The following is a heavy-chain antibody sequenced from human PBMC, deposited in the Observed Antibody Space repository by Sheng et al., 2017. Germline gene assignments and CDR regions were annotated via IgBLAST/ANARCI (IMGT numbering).Heavy chain of an antibody. CDR2: ISGGSGGST. Sequence: EVQLVESGGGLVQPGGSLRLSCAASGFTFSTYGMTWVRQAPGKGLEWVSGISGGSGGSTDYADSVKGRFTISRDTSKNTLYLQMNSLRAEDTAVYYCAKDGTSSAYYYYMDVWGQGTNGHRLL. J-gene: IGHJ6*03. CDR3: AKDGTSSAYYYYMDV. D-gene: IGHD1-1*01. V-gene: IGHV3-23*04. CDR1: GFTFSTYG.